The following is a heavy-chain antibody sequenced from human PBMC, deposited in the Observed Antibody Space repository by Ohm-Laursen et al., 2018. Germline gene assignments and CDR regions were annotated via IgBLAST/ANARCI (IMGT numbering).Heavy chain of an antibody. V-gene: IGHV3-9*01. CDR1: GFTFYDYA. CDR3: AKGGYCSSTSCYGEFDP. J-gene: IGHJ5*02. D-gene: IGHD2-2*03. CDR2: ISWNSGSI. Sequence: SLRLSCAASGFTFYDYAMHWVRHAPGKGLEWVSGISWNSGSIGYADSVKGRFTISRDNAKNSLYLQMNSLRAEDTALYYCAKGGYCSSTSCYGEFDPWGQGTLVTVSS.